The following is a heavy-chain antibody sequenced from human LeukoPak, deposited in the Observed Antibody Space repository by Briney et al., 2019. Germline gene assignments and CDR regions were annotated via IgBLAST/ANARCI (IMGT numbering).Heavy chain of an antibody. CDR2: IIPIFGTA. Sequence: ASVKVSCKASGGTFSSYAISWVRQAPGQGLEWMGGIIPIFGTANYAQKFQGRVTITADESTSTAYMELNSLRSEDTAVYYCARKPNMKPKTHFDIWGQGTMVTVSS. V-gene: IGHV1-69*13. CDR1: GGTFSSYA. CDR3: ARKPNMKPKTHFDI. J-gene: IGHJ3*02.